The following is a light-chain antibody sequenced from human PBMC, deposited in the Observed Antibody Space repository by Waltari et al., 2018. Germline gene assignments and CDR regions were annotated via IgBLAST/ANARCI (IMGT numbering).Light chain of an antibody. CDR1: QSVSSSY. Sequence: EIVLTHSPGTLSLSPGERATLSCRASQSVSSSYLAWYQQKPGQAPRPLIYGASSRATGIPDRFSGSGSGTDFTLTISCLQSEDFATYYCQQYYSFPRTFGQGTKVEIK. CDR3: QQYYSFPRT. J-gene: IGKJ1*01. CDR2: GAS. V-gene: IGKV3-20*01.